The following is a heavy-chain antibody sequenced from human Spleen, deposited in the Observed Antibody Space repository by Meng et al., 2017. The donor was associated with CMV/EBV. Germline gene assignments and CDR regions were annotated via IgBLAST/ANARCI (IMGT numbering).Heavy chain of an antibody. CDR3: ARGRSGYYGGPYFDY. CDR2: INHSGST. CDR1: CGSFSGYY. J-gene: IGHJ4*02. D-gene: IGHD3-22*01. V-gene: IGHV4-34*01. Sequence: VPIRQWRTCVFNLSETLSLTCAVYCGSFSGYYWSWIRQPPGKGLEWIGEINHSGSTNYNPSLKSRVTISVDTSKNQFSLKLSSVTAADTAVYYCARGRSGYYGGPYFDYWGQGTLVTVSS.